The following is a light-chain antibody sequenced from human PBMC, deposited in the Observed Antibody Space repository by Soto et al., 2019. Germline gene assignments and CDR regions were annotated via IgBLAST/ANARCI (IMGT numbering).Light chain of an antibody. V-gene: IGKV1-5*03. CDR2: KAS. Sequence: DIQMTQSPSTLSASVVDRVTITCRASQSINSWLAWYQQKPGKAHQLLIYKASTLESGVPSRFSGSGSGTEFTLTISSLQPDDFATYYCQQYNNWYTFGQGTKLEIK. J-gene: IGKJ2*01. CDR3: QQYNNWYT. CDR1: QSINSW.